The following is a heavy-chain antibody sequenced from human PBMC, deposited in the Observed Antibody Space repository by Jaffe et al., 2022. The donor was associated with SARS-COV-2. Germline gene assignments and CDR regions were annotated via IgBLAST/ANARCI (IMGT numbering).Heavy chain of an antibody. V-gene: IGHV3-9*01. Sequence: EVQLVESGGGLVQPGMSLRLSCATSGFTFDDYAMHWVRQAPGKGLEWVSGIRWQSVNIDYVDSVRGRFTISRDNAKKSLYLQMNSLRPEDTALYYCARSGLSYGTGVPYYFDYWGQGTLVTVSS. D-gene: IGHD2-8*02. CDR3: ARSGLSYGTGVPYYFDY. J-gene: IGHJ4*02. CDR1: GFTFDDYA. CDR2: IRWQSVNI.